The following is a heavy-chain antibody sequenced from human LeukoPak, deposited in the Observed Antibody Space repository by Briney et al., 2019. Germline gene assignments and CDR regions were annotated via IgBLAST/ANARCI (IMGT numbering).Heavy chain of an antibody. V-gene: IGHV4-4*09. J-gene: IGHJ6*04. Sequence: SETLSLTCTVSGVAISYYYWSWIRQPPGKGLEWIGSIYTSGSTDHNPALKSRVTILGETSKNQFSLKLSSVPTADTAVYFCARHSLISVGAIDRNYYNYGMDVWGKGTTVTVSS. CDR3: ARHSLISVGAIDRNYYNYGMDV. D-gene: IGHD1-26*01. CDR1: GVAISYYY. CDR2: IYTSGST.